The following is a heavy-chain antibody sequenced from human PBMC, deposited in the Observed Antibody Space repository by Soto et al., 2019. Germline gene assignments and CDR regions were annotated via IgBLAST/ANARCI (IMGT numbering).Heavy chain of an antibody. CDR3: ARDRTYYDFWSGYRYYYYGMDV. J-gene: IGHJ6*02. CDR1: GGSISSYY. CDR2: IYTSGST. Sequence: PSETLSLTCTVSGGSISSYYWSWIRQPAGKGLEWIGRIYTSGSTNYNPSLKSRVTMSVDTSKNQFSLKLSSVTAADTAVYYCARDRTYYDFWSGYRYYYYGMDVWGQGTTVTVSS. V-gene: IGHV4-4*07. D-gene: IGHD3-3*01.